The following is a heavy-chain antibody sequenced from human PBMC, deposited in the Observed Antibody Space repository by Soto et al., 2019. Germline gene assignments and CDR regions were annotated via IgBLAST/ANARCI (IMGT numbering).Heavy chain of an antibody. J-gene: IGHJ6*02. CDR2: ISSSGSTI. CDR3: ARDHNRYPHYSTYYYYGMDV. Sequence: EVQLVESGGGLVQPGGSLRLSCAASGFTFSSYEMNWVRQAPGKGLEWVSYISSSGSTIYYADSVKGRFTISRDNAKNALYLQMNSLRAEDTAVYYCARDHNRYPHYSTYYYYGMDVWGQGTTVTVSS. D-gene: IGHD4-4*01. CDR1: GFTFSSYE. V-gene: IGHV3-48*03.